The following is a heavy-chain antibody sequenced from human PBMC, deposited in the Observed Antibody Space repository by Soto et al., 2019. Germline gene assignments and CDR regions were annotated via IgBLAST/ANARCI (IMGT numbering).Heavy chain of an antibody. CDR1: RVAFSKFI. V-gene: IGHV1-69*01. Sequence: QAQLEQSGGEAKKPGSSVKVSCKASRVAFSKFIVTWVRQAPGLGLEWVGGIIPIFGTANYAQKFQGRVTITADESTSTSSLEVNNLRSEDTAVYYCAKVRYSSPMGYYYGMDVW. CDR2: IIPIFGTA. CDR3: AKVRYSSPMGYYYGMDV. J-gene: IGHJ6*01. D-gene: IGHD6-19*01.